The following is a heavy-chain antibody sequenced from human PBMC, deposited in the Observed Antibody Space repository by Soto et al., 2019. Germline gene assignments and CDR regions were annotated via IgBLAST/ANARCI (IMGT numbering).Heavy chain of an antibody. CDR2: IIPIFGTA. V-gene: IGHV1-69*13. D-gene: IGHD5-18*01. CDR1: GGTFSSYA. Sequence: VASVKVSCKASGGTFSSYAISWVRQAPGQGLEWMGGIIPIFGTANYAQKFQGRVTITADESTSTAYMELSSLRSEDTAVYYCAQRGGYSYGNDYWGQGTLVTVSS. CDR3: AQRGGYSYGNDY. J-gene: IGHJ4*02.